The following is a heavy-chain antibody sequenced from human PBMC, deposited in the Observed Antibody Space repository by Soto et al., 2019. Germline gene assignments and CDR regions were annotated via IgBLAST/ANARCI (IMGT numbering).Heavy chain of an antibody. D-gene: IGHD6-13*01. V-gene: IGHV4-34*01. CDR2: INHSGST. Sequence: SETLSLTCAVYGGTFSGYYWSRISQTPGKGLEWIGEINHSGSTNYNPSLKSRVTISVDTSKNQFSLKLSSVTAADTAVYYCARLYPPLRGSSWLDYWGQGTLVTVSS. J-gene: IGHJ4*02. CDR3: ARLYPPLRGSSWLDY. CDR1: GGTFSGYY.